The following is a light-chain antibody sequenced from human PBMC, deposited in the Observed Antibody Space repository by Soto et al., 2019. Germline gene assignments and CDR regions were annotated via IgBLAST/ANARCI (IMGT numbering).Light chain of an antibody. CDR3: HQYGSYFPT. J-gene: IGKJ1*01. Sequence: IQMTQSPSTLSASVGDRFTITYRASQSISSWLAWYQQKPGKAPKLLIYDASSLQSGVPSRFSGSGSGTEFTLTISSLQPDDFATYYCHQYGSYFPTFGQGTKVDIK. CDR2: DAS. CDR1: QSISSW. V-gene: IGKV1-5*01.